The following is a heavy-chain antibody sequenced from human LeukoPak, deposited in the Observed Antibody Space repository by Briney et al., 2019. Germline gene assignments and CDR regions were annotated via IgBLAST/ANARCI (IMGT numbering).Heavy chain of an antibody. V-gene: IGHV3-74*01. J-gene: IGHJ4*02. CDR1: GFTFSNSW. CDR2: ISSEGSSS. Sequence: GGSLRLSCVASGFTFSNSWMHWVRQVPGRGLLWVSRISSEGSSSIYADSVKGRFTISRDNAKNTLYLQMNSLRGEDTAVYYCARMATAFDYWGQGTLVTVSS. D-gene: IGHD1-1*01. CDR3: ARMATAFDY.